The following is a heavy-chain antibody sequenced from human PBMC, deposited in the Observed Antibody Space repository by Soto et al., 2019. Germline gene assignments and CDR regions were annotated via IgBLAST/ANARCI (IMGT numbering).Heavy chain of an antibody. V-gene: IGHV4-38-2*01. Sequence: SETLSLTCAVSGYSISSGYYWGWLRQPPGKGLEWIGSIYRGGSTYYNPSLNSRVTLSIDMTNNHVSLILNSVTAADTAVYYCARVGPWVPYYYDSSPYTFENWFDPWGQGTLVTVSS. CDR1: GYSISSGYY. D-gene: IGHD3-22*01. CDR2: IYRGGST. CDR3: ARVGPWVPYYYDSSPYTFENWFDP. J-gene: IGHJ5*02.